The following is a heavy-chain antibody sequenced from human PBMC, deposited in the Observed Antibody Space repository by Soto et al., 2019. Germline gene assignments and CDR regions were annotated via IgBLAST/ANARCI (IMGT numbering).Heavy chain of an antibody. V-gene: IGHV1-46*01. D-gene: IGHD2-2*01. CDR1: GYTFTSYY. Sequence: ASVKVSCKASGYTFTSYYMHWVRQAPGQGLEWTGIINPSGGSTSYAQKFQGRVTMTRDTSTSTVYMELSSLRSEDTAVYYCARGYCSSTSCYPNAHFDYWGQGTLVTVSS. CDR3: ARGYCSSTSCYPNAHFDY. CDR2: INPSGGST. J-gene: IGHJ4*02.